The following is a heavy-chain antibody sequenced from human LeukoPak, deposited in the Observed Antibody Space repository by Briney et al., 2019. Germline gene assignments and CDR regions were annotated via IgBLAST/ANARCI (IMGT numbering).Heavy chain of an antibody. D-gene: IGHD6-13*01. CDR1: GFTVSRNH. Sequence: GGSLRLSCAASGFTVSRNHMSWVRQAPGKGLEWVSVIYSGGSTYYADSVKGRFTISRDNSKRTLYLQMKSLRAEDTAVYYCARAGPSSSWHQFDYWGQGTLVTVSS. CDR3: ARAGPSSSWHQFDY. V-gene: IGHV3-66*01. CDR2: IYSGGST. J-gene: IGHJ4*02.